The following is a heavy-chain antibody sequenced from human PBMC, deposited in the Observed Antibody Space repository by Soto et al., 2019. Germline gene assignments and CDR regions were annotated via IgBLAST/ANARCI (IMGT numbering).Heavy chain of an antibody. V-gene: IGHV1-18*01. J-gene: IGHJ6*02. CDR2: ISAYNGNT. CDR1: GYTFTSYG. Sequence: PSVKVSCKASGYTFTSYGISWVRQAPGQGLEWMGWISAYNGNTNYAQKLQGRVTMTTDTSTSTAYMELRSLRSDDTAVYYCASSITMIVVEDYGMDVWGQGTTVTVSS. CDR3: ASSITMIVVEDYGMDV. D-gene: IGHD3-22*01.